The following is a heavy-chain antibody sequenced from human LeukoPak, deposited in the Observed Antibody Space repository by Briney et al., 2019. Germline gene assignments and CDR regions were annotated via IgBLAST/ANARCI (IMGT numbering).Heavy chain of an antibody. CDR1: GFTFNSFS. Sequence: PGGSLRLSCATSGFTFNSFSMHWVRQAPGKGLEWVAIISYDGSTKSYADSVKGRLTISGDNSKNTVYLQMNSLKTEDTAVYYCARDWWGYSSSWGLFDYWGQGTLVTVSS. CDR3: ARDWWGYSSSWGLFDY. CDR2: ISYDGSTK. D-gene: IGHD6-13*01. V-gene: IGHV3-30-3*01. J-gene: IGHJ4*02.